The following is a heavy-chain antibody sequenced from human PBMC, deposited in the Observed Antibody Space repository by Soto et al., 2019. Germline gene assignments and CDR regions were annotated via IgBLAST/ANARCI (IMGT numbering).Heavy chain of an antibody. CDR2: IIPIFGTA. CDR3: ARVRGGYSYGSPFDY. D-gene: IGHD5-18*01. Sequence: GASVKVSCKASGYTFTSYGISWVRQAPGQGLGWMGGIIPIFGTANYAQKFQGRVTITADESTSTAYMELSSLRSEDTAVYYCARVRGGYSYGSPFDYWGQGTLVTVSS. CDR1: GYTFTSYG. V-gene: IGHV1-69*13. J-gene: IGHJ4*02.